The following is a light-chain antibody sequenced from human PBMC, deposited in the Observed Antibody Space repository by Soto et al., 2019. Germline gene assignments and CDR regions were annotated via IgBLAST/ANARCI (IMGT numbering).Light chain of an antibody. J-gene: IGLJ2*01. CDR2: DNN. Sequence: QSVLTQPPSVSAAPGQKVTISCSGSRSNIGDNSVSWYQQLPGTAPKLLIYDNNKRPSVIPDRFSGSKSGASATLGITGLQTGDEADYYCGTWDSSLSGVIFGGGTKVTVL. CDR1: RSNIGDNS. V-gene: IGLV1-51*02. CDR3: GTWDSSLSGVI.